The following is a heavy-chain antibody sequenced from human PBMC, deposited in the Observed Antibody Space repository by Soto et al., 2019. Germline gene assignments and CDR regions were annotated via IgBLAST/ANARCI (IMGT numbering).Heavy chain of an antibody. V-gene: IGHV3-48*01. CDR3: ARCSGGTCYSHAFDI. CDR2: ISGGGTTI. CDR1: GFTFSSFS. J-gene: IGHJ3*02. Sequence: EVQLVESGGGLVQPGGSLRLSCAASGFTFSSFSMNWVRQAPGKGLEWVSYISGGGTTIYYADSVKGRFTISRDNAKNSLYLQVNSLRAADTAVYYCARCSGGTCYSHAFDIWGLGTKVTVSS. D-gene: IGHD2-15*01.